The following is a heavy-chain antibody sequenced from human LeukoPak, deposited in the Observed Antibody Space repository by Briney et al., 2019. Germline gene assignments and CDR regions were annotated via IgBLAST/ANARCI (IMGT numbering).Heavy chain of an antibody. Sequence: ASVKVSCKASGGTFSSYAISWVRQAPGQGLEWMGYMNPNSDKTAYAQKFQGRISITTNTTIGTAYMELSSLRSEDTAMYYCARKNYCSGGSCYSRGWFDPWGQGTLVTVSS. CDR1: GGTFSSYA. CDR3: ARKNYCSGGSCYSRGWFDP. J-gene: IGHJ5*02. CDR2: MNPNSDKT. D-gene: IGHD2-15*01. V-gene: IGHV1-8*03.